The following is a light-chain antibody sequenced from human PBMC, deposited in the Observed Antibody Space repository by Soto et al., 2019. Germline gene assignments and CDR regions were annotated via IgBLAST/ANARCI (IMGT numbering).Light chain of an antibody. V-gene: IGKV1-39*01. CDR1: QSISSY. CDR2: AAS. CDR3: QQRYSTPYT. Sequence: DIQMTQSPSSLSASVGDRVTITCRASQSISSYLNWYQQKPGTAPKLMIYAASSLQSVVPSRFSGSGSETDFTLTISSLQPDDVATYYCQQRYSTPYTFGQATKREIK. J-gene: IGKJ2*01.